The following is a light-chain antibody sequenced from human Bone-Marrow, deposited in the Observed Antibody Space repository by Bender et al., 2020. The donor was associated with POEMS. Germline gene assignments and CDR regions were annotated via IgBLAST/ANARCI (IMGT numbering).Light chain of an antibody. J-gene: IGLJ7*01. CDR2: RNN. CDR3: AAWDDSLSGPV. V-gene: IGLV1-47*01. Sequence: QSVLTQPPSASGTPGQRVTISCSGTTSNIGSNYVYWYQQFPGTAPKLLIYRNNQRPSGVPDRFSASKFGASASLAISGLRSEDEADYYCAAWDDSLSGPVFGGGTQLTVL. CDR1: TSNIGSNY.